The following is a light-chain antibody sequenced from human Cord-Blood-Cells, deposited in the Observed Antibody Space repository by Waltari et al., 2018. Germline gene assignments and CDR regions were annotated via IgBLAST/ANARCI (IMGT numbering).Light chain of an antibody. Sequence: DIVMPQSPDPLAEPLGERATTNCRSSQSVVYSANNKHYLAWYQQKPGQPPKLLICWASTREFGVPDRFSGSGYGTDFTLTISRLQAEVVAVYYCQQYYSTPATFGPGTKVDIK. CDR1: QSVVYSANNKHY. J-gene: IGKJ3*01. V-gene: IGKV4-1*01. CDR3: QQYYSTPAT. CDR2: WAS.